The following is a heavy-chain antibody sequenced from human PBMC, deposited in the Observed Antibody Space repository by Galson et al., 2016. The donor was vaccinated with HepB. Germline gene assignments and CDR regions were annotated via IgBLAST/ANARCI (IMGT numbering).Heavy chain of an antibody. CDR2: ISYHGSNK. J-gene: IGHJ6*02. V-gene: IGHV3-30*04. CDR3: GRDLGYGSGSLRYGMDV. Sequence: SLRLSCAASGFSFSSYAMHWVRQAPGKGLEWVALISYHGSNKYYADSVKGRFTISRNNSNNTLYLQMNSLRAEDTAIYYCGRDLGYGSGSLRYGMDVWGQGTTVTVSS. D-gene: IGHD3-10*01. CDR1: GFSFSSYA.